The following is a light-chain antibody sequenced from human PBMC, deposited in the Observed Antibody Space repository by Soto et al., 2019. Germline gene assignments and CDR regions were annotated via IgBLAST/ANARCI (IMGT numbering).Light chain of an antibody. CDR1: SSDIGAYNY. CDR3: STYIGTSNRL. V-gene: IGLV2-14*03. J-gene: IGLJ2*01. Sequence: QSALTQPASVSGSPGQSITISCTGTSSDIGAYNYDCWYQQHPGKAPKLLIYDVSNRPSGVSNRFSGSKSGNTASLTISGLQAEDEADSYCSTYIGTSNRLFGGGTNLTVL. CDR2: DVS.